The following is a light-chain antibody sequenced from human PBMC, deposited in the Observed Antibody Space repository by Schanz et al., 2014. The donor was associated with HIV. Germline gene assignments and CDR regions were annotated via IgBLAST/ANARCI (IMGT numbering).Light chain of an antibody. CDR3: QQSYSTPSWT. Sequence: DVQMTQSPPSLSASVGDRVTITCRSSQSISTYLNWYQQKPGKAPKLLIYEASSLQSGVPSRFSGRGSGTDFTLTISSLQPEDFATYYCQQSYSTPSWTFGQGTKVEIK. V-gene: IGKV1-39*01. CDR2: EAS. CDR1: QSISTY. J-gene: IGKJ1*01.